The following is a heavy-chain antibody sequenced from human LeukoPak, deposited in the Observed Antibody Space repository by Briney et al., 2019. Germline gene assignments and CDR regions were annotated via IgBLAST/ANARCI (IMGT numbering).Heavy chain of an antibody. CDR2: IRYDGSNK. D-gene: IGHD5-12*01. Sequence: GGSLRLSCAASGFTFSSYGMHWVRQAPGKGLEWVAFIRYDGSNKYYADSVKGRFTISRDNAKNSLYLQMNSLRAEDTAVYYCAREGYSGYDSNFHYWGQGTLVTVSS. CDR1: GFTFSSYG. V-gene: IGHV3-30*02. J-gene: IGHJ4*02. CDR3: AREGYSGYDSNFHY.